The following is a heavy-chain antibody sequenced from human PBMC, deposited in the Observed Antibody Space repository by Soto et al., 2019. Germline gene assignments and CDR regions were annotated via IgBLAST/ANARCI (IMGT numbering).Heavy chain of an antibody. D-gene: IGHD4-17*01. Sequence: SENLSLTCIVSGGSISSGGYYWSWIRQHPGKGLEWTGYTYYSGSTYYNPSLKSRVTISVDTSKNQFSLKLSSVTAAATAVYYCARGARYGDYVSGLEYWGQGTLVTVSS. V-gene: IGHV4-31*03. CDR3: ARGARYGDYVSGLEY. CDR2: TYYSGST. CDR1: GGSISSGGYY. J-gene: IGHJ4*02.